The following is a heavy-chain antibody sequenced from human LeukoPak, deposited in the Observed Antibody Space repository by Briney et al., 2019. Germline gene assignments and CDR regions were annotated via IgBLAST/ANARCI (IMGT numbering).Heavy chain of an antibody. J-gene: IGHJ3*01. D-gene: IGHD2-15*01. CDR3: ARQITPPSDAFDL. CDR1: GFIFSSSW. Sequence: GGSLRLSCAASGFIFSSSWMTWVRQAPGKGLEWVANIKRDGSEKYCVDSVKGRFTISRDNAKNSLYLQMNSLNAEDTAVYYCARQITPPSDAFDLWGQGTMVTVSS. CDR2: IKRDGSEK. V-gene: IGHV3-7*01.